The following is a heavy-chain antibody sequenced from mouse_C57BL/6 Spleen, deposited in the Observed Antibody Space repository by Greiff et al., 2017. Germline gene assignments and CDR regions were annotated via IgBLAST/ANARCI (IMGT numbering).Heavy chain of an antibody. CDR3: TRGITTVVEDYYAMDY. CDR1: GYTFTSYW. V-gene: IGHV1-5*01. D-gene: IGHD1-1*01. J-gene: IGHJ4*01. Sequence: VQLQQSGTVLARPGASVKMSCKTSGYTFTSYWMHWVKQRPGQGLEWIGAIYPGNSDTSSNQKFKGKAKLTAVTSASTAYMELSSLTNEDSAVYYCTRGITTVVEDYYAMDYWGQGTSVTVSS. CDR2: IYPGNSDT.